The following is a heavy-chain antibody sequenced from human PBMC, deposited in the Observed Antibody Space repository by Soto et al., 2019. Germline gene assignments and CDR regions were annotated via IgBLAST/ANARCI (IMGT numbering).Heavy chain of an antibody. CDR3: ATGVVWIGYFTVDS. V-gene: IGHV1-69*01. J-gene: IGHJ4*02. CDR1: GGSFGNSA. CDR2: FIPVYRTL. Sequence: QVQLVQSGAEVKKPGSSVKVSCKASGGSFGNSAINWVRQTPGQGLEWLGGFIPVYRTLNYAQKFQGRVTITADESTGTAYITLSSLASDDTAFYYCATGVVWIGYFTVDSWGQGTRVTVSS. D-gene: IGHD3-3*01.